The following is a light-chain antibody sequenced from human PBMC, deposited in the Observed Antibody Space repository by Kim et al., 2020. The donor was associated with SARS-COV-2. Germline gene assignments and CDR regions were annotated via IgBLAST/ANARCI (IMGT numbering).Light chain of an antibody. CDR2: QIS. V-gene: IGKV2-24*01. CDR1: QSLVHDDGNTY. CDR3: MQASQSPCT. Sequence: DIVMTQTPLSSPVTLGQPASISCRPSQSLVHDDGNTYLSWLQQRPGQPPRLLIYQISNRVSGVPDRFSGSGAGTEFTLKIRRVEAESFGVYYCMQASQSPCTFGQGTKLEF. J-gene: IGKJ2*02.